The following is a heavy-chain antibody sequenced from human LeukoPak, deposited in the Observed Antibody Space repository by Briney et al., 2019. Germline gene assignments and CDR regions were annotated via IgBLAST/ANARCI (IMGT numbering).Heavy chain of an antibody. CDR2: IIPILGIA. Sequence: RASVKVSCKASGGTFSSYAISWVRQAPGQGLEWMGRIIPILGIANYAQKFQGRVTITADKSTSTAYMELSSLRSEDTAVYYCARPGRGYCSGGGCYSGYYYYGMDVWGQGTTVTVSS. D-gene: IGHD2-15*01. V-gene: IGHV1-69*04. J-gene: IGHJ6*02. CDR1: GGTFSSYA. CDR3: ARPGRGYCSGGGCYSGYYYYGMDV.